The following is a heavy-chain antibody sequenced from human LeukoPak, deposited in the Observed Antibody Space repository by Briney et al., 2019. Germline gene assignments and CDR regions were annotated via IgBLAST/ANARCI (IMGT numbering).Heavy chain of an antibody. CDR3: ARDLQYCSGGSCYSRGFDP. V-gene: IGHV4-4*02. J-gene: IGHJ5*02. Sequence: SETLSLTCAVSGGSISSSNWWSWVRQPPGKGLEWIGEIYHSGSTNYNPSLKSRVTISVDKSKNQFSLKLSSVTAADTAVYYCARDLQYCSGGSCYSRGFDPWGQGTLVTVSS. CDR1: GGSISSSNW. D-gene: IGHD2-15*01. CDR2: IYHSGST.